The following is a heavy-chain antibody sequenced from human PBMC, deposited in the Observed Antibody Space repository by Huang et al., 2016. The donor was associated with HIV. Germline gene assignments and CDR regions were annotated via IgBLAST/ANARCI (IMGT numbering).Heavy chain of an antibody. J-gene: IGHJ3*02. D-gene: IGHD3-22*01. V-gene: IGHV1-18*01. CDR3: ARDPKYHRIGYYRQRRGIDI. CDR2: ISASSGDT. CDR1: GYTFTSYG. Sequence: QIQLMQSGPELKQPGASVKVSCTASGYTFTSYGITWVRQAPGQGPEWMGWISASSGDTEYAQKFQGRVTWTTDTSTNIAYMELRSLRSDDTAKYYCARDPKYHRIGYYRQRRGIDIWGQGTMVIVSS.